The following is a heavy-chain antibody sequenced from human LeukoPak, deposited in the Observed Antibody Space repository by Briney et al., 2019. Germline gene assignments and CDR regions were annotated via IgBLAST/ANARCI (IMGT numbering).Heavy chain of an antibody. J-gene: IGHJ4*02. V-gene: IGHV3-23*01. Sequence: GGSLRLSCAASGFTFSSYAMSWVRQAPGKGLEWVSAISGSGGSTYYADSVKGRFTISRDNSKNTLYLQMNSLRAEDTAVYYCAKDNSYDSSGHYPPSFDYWGQGTLVTVSS. D-gene: IGHD3-22*01. CDR2: ISGSGGST. CDR1: GFTFSSYA. CDR3: AKDNSYDSSGHYPPSFDY.